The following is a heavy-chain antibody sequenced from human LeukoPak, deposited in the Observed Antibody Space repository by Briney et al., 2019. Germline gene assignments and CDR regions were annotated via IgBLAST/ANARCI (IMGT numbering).Heavy chain of an antibody. CDR1: GGSISSYY. Sequence: SETLSLTCTVSGGSISSYYWSWIRQPAGKGLEWIGRIYTSGSTNYNPSLKSRVTMSVDTSKNQFSLKLSSVTAADTAVYYCARDGSPNVVVVAATLDYWGQGTLVTVSS. J-gene: IGHJ4*02. CDR3: ARDGSPNVVVVAATLDY. CDR2: IYTSGST. V-gene: IGHV4-4*07. D-gene: IGHD2-15*01.